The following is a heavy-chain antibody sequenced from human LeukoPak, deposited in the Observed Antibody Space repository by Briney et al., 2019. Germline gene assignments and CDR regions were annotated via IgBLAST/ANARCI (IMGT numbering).Heavy chain of an antibody. V-gene: IGHV3-48*03. CDR1: GFTFSSYV. Sequence: GGSLRLSCAASGFTFSSYVMNWVRQAPGKGLEWASYISSSGSSIYYADSVKGRFTISRDNAKNSLHLQMNTLRAEDTAVYYCARDLYDSSGHYYNYYYGMDVWGQGTTVTVSS. CDR3: ARDLYDSSGHYYNYYYGMDV. J-gene: IGHJ6*02. D-gene: IGHD3-22*01. CDR2: ISSSGSSI.